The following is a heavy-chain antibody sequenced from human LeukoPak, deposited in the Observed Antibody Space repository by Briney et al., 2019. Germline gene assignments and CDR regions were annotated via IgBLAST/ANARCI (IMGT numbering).Heavy chain of an antibody. Sequence: PGGSLRLSCAASGFTFTSYAMSWVRQAPGKGLEWVSAITGSGGTTYYADFVKGRFTISRDNSKNTLYLQMNSLRAEDTAVYYCARGCSSTSCYGFDYWGQGTLVTVSS. CDR1: GFTFTSYA. CDR3: ARGCSSTSCYGFDY. J-gene: IGHJ4*02. D-gene: IGHD2-2*01. CDR2: ITGSGGTT. V-gene: IGHV3-23*01.